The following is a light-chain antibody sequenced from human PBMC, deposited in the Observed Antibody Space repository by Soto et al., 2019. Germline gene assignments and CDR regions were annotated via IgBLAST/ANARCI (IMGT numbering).Light chain of an antibody. CDR1: QGIANF. Sequence: IQLTQSPSSLSASVGDRVTISCRASQGIANFLAWYQQKPGKSPKLLIYAASTLQSGVPSRFSGRGSGTDFTLTISSLQPEDFATYYCQQLNSFPIPFGPGTKVDIK. V-gene: IGKV1-9*01. J-gene: IGKJ3*01. CDR2: AAS. CDR3: QQLNSFPIP.